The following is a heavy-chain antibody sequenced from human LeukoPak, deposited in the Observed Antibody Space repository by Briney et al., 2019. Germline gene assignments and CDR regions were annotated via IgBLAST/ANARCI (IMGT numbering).Heavy chain of an antibody. V-gene: IGHV3-23*01. D-gene: IGHD1-26*01. Sequence: GGSLRLSCAASGFTFSSYAMSWVRQALGKGLEWVSAISGSGGSTYYADSVKGRFTISRDNSKNTLYLQMNSLRAEDTAVYYCATDRNSGKYYDYWGQGTLVTVSS. J-gene: IGHJ4*02. CDR2: ISGSGGST. CDR1: GFTFSSYA. CDR3: ATDRNSGKYYDY.